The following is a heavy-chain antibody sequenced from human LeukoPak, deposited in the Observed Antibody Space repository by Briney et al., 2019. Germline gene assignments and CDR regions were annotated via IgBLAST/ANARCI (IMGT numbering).Heavy chain of an antibody. V-gene: IGHV1-69*04. D-gene: IGHD2-15*01. J-gene: IGHJ6*02. CDR3: ATSSSWTDYYYYSGMDV. Sequence: SVKVSCKASGGTFSSYAISWVRQAPGQGLEWMGRIIPILGIANYAQKFQGRVTITADKSTSTAYMELSSLRSEDTAVYYCATSSSWTDYYYYSGMDVWGQGTTVTVSS. CDR2: IIPILGIA. CDR1: GGTFSSYA.